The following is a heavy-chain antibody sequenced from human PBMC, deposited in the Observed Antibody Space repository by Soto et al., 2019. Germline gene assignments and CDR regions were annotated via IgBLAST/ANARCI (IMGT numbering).Heavy chain of an antibody. CDR1: GFTLSMYS. V-gene: IGHV3-7*04. CDR2: IPQEGSDG. J-gene: IGHJ4*02. D-gene: IGHD6-19*01. CDR3: ARAIAVGSTSLDY. Sequence: GGSLRLSCEVSGFTLSMYSMTWVRQAPGKGLEWVAKIPQEGSDGHYVDSVKGRFTISRDNAKNSVYLQMNSLRDEDTAVYFCARAIAVGSTSLDYWGLGTRVTVSS.